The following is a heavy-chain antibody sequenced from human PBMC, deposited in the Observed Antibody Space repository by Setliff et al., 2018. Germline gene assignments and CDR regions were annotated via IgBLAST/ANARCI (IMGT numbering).Heavy chain of an antibody. D-gene: IGHD1-26*01. Sequence: SETLSLTCAVYGGSFSGYYWSWIRQPPGKRLEWIGEIIHGGSTNYNPSLKSRVTISMDTSTNQFSLKVPSVTAADTAVYYCARSFSRSGKFLLDYWGQGALVTVSS. J-gene: IGHJ4*02. CDR3: ARSFSRSGKFLLDY. V-gene: IGHV4-34*12. CDR1: GGSFSGYY. CDR2: IIHGGST.